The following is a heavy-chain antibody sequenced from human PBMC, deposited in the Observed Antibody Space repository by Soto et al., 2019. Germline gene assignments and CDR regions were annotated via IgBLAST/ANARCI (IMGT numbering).Heavy chain of an antibody. CDR3: AHRRACGRDWNPGTFDV. Sequence: QITLKESGPTRVKPTQTLALTCTFSGFSLSTSGVGVGWIRQSPGKAPEWLALIYWDDDKRYSPSLKTRLTLTKDTSNTQVVLIMTNMDPVDTATYYCAHRRACGRDWNPGTFDVWGQGTLVTVSS. J-gene: IGHJ3*01. D-gene: IGHD1-1*01. CDR1: GFSLSTSGVG. V-gene: IGHV2-5*02. CDR2: IYWDDDK.